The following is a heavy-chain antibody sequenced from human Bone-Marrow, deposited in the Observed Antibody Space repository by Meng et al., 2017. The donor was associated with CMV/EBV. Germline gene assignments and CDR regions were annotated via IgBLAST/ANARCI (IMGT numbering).Heavy chain of an antibody. CDR3: ARLVGATHY. J-gene: IGHJ4*02. CDR2: IVVGSGNT. Sequence: SVKVSCKASGFTFTSSAVQWVRQARGQRLEWIGWIVVGSGNTNYAQKFQGRVTMTRDTSTSTVYMELSSLRSEDTAVYYCARLVGATHYWGQGTLVTVSS. D-gene: IGHD1-26*01. CDR1: GFTFTSSA. V-gene: IGHV1-58*01.